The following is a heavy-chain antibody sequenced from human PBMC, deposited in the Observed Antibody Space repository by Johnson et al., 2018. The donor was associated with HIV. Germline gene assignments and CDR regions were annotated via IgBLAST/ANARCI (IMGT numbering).Heavy chain of an antibody. CDR2: INSDGSST. CDR3: ARDRRLADAFDI. Sequence: VQLVESGGGVVRPGGSLRLSCAASGFTFSSYWMHWVRQAPGKGLVWVSRINSDGSSTRYADSVKGRFTISRDNAKNTLYLQMNSLRAADTAVYYCARDRRLADAFDIWGQGTMVTVSS. V-gene: IGHV3-74*01. CDR1: GFTFSSYW. D-gene: IGHD5-12*01. J-gene: IGHJ3*02.